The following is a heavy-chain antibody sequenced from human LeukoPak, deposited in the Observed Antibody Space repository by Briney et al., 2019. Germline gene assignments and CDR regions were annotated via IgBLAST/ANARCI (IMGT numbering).Heavy chain of an antibody. CDR1: GFTISSNS. CDR3: ARENNFGSGMDV. D-gene: IGHD3-10*01. J-gene: IGHJ6*02. Sequence: GGSLRLSCAASGFTISSNSMNWVRRAPGEGLQWVSVIYSGGNTYYADAVKGRFTISRNNSKNTLYLQMNSLSAEDTAIYYCARENNFGSGMDVWGQGTTVTVSS. CDR2: IYSGGNT. V-gene: IGHV3-53*01.